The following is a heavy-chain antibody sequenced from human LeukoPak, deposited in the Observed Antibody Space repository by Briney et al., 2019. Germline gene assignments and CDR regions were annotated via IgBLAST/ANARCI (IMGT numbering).Heavy chain of an antibody. D-gene: IGHD3-16*01. V-gene: IGHV4-4*07. J-gene: IGHJ4*02. CDR2: IYTSGST. CDR1: GGSISSYY. Sequence: PSETLSLTCTVSGGSISSYYWSWIRQPAGKGLGWIGRIYTSGSTNYNPSLKSRVTMSVDTSKNQFSLKLSSVTAADTAVYYCARVVGGSFDYWGQGTLVTVSS. CDR3: ARVVGGSFDY.